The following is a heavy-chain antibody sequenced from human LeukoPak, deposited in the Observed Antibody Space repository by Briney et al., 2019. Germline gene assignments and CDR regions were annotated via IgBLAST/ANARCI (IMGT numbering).Heavy chain of an antibody. Sequence: GGSLRLSCAASGFTFDDYAMHWVRQAPGKGLEWVSAISGSGGSTYYADSVKGRFTISRDNSKNTLYLQMNSLRAEDTAVYYCAGTNRAQFDYWGQGTLVTVSS. CDR1: GFTFDDYA. V-gene: IGHV3-23*01. D-gene: IGHD1-14*01. CDR2: ISGSGGST. CDR3: AGTNRAQFDY. J-gene: IGHJ4*02.